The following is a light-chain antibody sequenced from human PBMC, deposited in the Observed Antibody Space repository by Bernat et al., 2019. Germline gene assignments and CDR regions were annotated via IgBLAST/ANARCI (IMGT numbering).Light chain of an antibody. CDR3: GSYSTTSTQV. J-gene: IGLJ2*01. CDR1: SSDVGGHDH. Sequence: QSALTQPASVSGSPGQSITISCTGTSSDVGGHDHVAWYQQRPGRAPKLLIYDVNIRPSGVSNRFSGSKSGKTASLTISGLQAEDEADYHCGSYSTTSTQVFGGGTKLTVL. V-gene: IGLV2-14*01. CDR2: DVN.